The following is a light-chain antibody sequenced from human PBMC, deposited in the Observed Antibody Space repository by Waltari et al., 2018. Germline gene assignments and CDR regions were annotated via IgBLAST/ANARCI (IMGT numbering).Light chain of an antibody. Sequence: QTVVTPEPSLTVSPGGAVTLTCASSAGAVPSGTYPNWIQQKPGQVPRSLIHSTTNRPSWTPARFSGSLLGGKAALTLSGVQPEDEAEYYCLLYDGGDQVFGGGTKLTVL. J-gene: IGLJ3*02. CDR2: STT. CDR1: AGAVPSGTY. CDR3: LLYDGGDQV. V-gene: IGLV7-43*01.